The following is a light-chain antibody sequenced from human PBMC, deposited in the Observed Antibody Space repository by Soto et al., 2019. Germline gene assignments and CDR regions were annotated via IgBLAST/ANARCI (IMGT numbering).Light chain of an antibody. Sequence: DIQLTQSPSFLSASVGDRVTITCRASQGISSYLAWYQQKPGKAPKLLIYAASTLQSGVPSRFSGSGSGTEFTLTISSLQPEDFATYYCQQHNSYPPSFGPGTKVDIK. V-gene: IGKV1-9*01. CDR3: QQHNSYPPS. CDR2: AAS. CDR1: QGISSY. J-gene: IGKJ3*01.